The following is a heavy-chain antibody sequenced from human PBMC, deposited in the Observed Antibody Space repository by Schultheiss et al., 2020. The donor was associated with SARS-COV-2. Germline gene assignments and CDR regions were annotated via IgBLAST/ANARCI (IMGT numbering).Heavy chain of an antibody. CDR1: GFTFSSYG. Sequence: GESLKISCAASGFTFSSYGMHWVRQAPGKGLEWISYISGIDSRIYYADSVKGRFTISRDNAKNSVYLQMNSLRVEDTAIYYCAKDQGSGWYGHLPGFGFDYWGQGALVTVSS. V-gene: IGHV3-48*04. J-gene: IGHJ4*02. D-gene: IGHD6-19*01. CDR3: AKDQGSGWYGHLPGFGFDY. CDR2: ISGIDSRI.